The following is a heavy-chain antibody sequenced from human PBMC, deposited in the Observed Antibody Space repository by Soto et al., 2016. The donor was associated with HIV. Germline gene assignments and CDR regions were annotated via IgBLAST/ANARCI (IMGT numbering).Heavy chain of an antibody. CDR2: ISSSGSAT. CDR3: ARRGGIVGTTTAVGY. J-gene: IGHJ4*02. CDR1: GFTFTDYY. Sequence: VQLVESGGGLVKPGVSLRLSCAASGFTFTDYYMXGIRQAPGKGLEWVSYISSSGSATYYADSVKGRFTISRDNGKNSLYLQMNSLRAEDTAVYYCARRGGIVGTTTAVGYWGQGTLVTVSS. D-gene: IGHD1-26*01. V-gene: IGHV3-11*04.